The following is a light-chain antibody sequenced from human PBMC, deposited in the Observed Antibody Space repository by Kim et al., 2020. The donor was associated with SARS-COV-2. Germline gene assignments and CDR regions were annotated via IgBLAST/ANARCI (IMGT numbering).Light chain of an antibody. CDR3: QQYHTIPWT. J-gene: IGKJ1*01. CDR1: QSVLYSSDDTNY. V-gene: IGKV4-1*01. Sequence: IVMTQSPDSLAVSLGERATINCKSSQSVLYSSDDTNYLAWYQQKPGQPPKLLIYWASTRESGVPDRFSGSGSGTDFTLTISSLQAEDVALYYCQQYHTIPWTFGQGTKVEIK. CDR2: WAS.